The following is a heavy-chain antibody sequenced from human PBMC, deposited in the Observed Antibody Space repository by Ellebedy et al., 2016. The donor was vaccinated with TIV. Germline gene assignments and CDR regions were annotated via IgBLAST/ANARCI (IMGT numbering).Heavy chain of an antibody. CDR1: RGTFSSYA. CDR3: ASPPGGYCSGGSCYPEAFYSYYGMDV. Sequence: SVKVSXKASRGTFSSYAISWVRQAPGQGLEWMGGIIPIFGTANYAQKFQGRVTITADESTSTAYMELSSLRSEDTAVYYCASPPGGYCSGGSCYPEAFYSYYGMDVWGQGTTVTVSS. J-gene: IGHJ6*02. D-gene: IGHD2-15*01. V-gene: IGHV1-69*13. CDR2: IIPIFGTA.